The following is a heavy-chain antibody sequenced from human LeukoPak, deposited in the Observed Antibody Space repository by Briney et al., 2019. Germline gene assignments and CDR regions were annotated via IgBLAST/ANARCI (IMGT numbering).Heavy chain of an antibody. CDR3: AKEGGRLLYYFDY. CDR2: ISGSGGST. V-gene: IGHV3-23*01. CDR1: GFTFSSCA. J-gene: IGHJ4*02. Sequence: GGSLRLSCAASGFTFSSCAMSWVRPAPGKGLEWVSAISGSGGSTYYADSVKGRFTISRDNSKNTLYLQMNSLRAEDTAVYYCAKEGGRLLYYFDYWGQGTLVTVSS. D-gene: IGHD2/OR15-2a*01.